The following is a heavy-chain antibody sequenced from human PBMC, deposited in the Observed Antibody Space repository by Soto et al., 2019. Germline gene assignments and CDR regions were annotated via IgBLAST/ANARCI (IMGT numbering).Heavy chain of an antibody. CDR2: IYYSGST. Sequence: SETLSLTCAVYGGSFSSYYWSWIRQPPGKGLEWIGYIYYSGSTNYNPSLKSRVTISVDTSKNQFSLKLSSVTAADTAVYYCARDYGDYGFGYYYYGMDVWGQGTTVTVSS. CDR3: ARDYGDYGFGYYYYGMDV. J-gene: IGHJ6*02. V-gene: IGHV4-59*01. CDR1: GGSFSSYY. D-gene: IGHD4-17*01.